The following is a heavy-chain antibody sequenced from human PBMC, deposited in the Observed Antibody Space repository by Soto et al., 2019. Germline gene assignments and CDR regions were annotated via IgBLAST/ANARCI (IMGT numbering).Heavy chain of an antibody. CDR2: ISYTGST. CDR3: ARREGSTNCYGMDV. V-gene: IGHV4-59*08. CDR1: GGSISSYY. J-gene: IGHJ6*02. Sequence: QVQLQESGPGLVKPSETLSLTCTVSGGSISSYYWSWIRQPPGKGLEWIGYISYTGSTNYNPSLKSRVTVSIDPSKNQFSLRLSSVTAADTAVYYCARREGSTNCYGMDVWGQGTTVTVSS.